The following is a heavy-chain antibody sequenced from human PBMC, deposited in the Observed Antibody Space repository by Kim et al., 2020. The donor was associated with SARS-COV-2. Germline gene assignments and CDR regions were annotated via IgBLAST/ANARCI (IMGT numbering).Heavy chain of an antibody. CDR3: ARQGRRGSSWYLGAFD. J-gene: IGHJ3*02. Sequence: SETLSLTCTVSGGSISSSSYYCGWIRQPPGKGLEWIGSMDYSGSTNYNPSLKSRVTISVDTSKNQFSLKLRSVTAADTAVHDCARQGRRGSSWYLGAFD. CDR1: GGSISSSSYY. CDR2: MDYSGST. V-gene: IGHV4-39*01. D-gene: IGHD6-13*01.